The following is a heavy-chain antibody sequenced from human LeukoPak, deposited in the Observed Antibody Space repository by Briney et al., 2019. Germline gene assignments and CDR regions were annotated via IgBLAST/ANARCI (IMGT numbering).Heavy chain of an antibody. J-gene: IGHJ4*02. CDR2: INTDGSST. CDR3: AREIKPAAI. D-gene: IGHD2-2*01. CDR1: GFTFSSYW. V-gene: IGHV3-74*01. Sequence: GGSLRLSCAASGFTFSSYWMSWVRQAPGEGLVWVSRINTDGSSTSYADSVKGRFTISRDNAKNTLYLQMNSLRAEDTAVYYCAREIKPAAIWGQGTLVTVSS.